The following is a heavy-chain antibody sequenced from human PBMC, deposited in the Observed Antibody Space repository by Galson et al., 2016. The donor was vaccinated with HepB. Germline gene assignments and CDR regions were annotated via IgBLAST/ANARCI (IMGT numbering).Heavy chain of an antibody. CDR2: ISGDGTNK. Sequence: SLRLSCAASGFSFGSYAMHWVRQTPAKGLEWVAVISGDGTNKYYADSVKGRFTISRGNAKNSLYLQMNSLRAGDTAVYYCARADTVMGTYWYFDLWGRGTLVTVAS. D-gene: IGHD5-18*01. J-gene: IGHJ2*01. V-gene: IGHV3-30*03. CDR1: GFSFGSYA. CDR3: ARADTVMGTYWYFDL.